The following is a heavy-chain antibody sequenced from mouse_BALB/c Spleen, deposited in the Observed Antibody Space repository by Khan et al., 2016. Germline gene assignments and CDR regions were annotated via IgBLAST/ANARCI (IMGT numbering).Heavy chain of an antibody. Sequence: QVQLKESGAELARPGASVKLSCKASGYTFTSYWMQWVKQRPGQGLEWIGAISPGDGDTRYTQKFKGKATLTADKSSSTAYMQLSSLASEDSAVYDCASYYGSSYDYLDYWGKGTTLTVSS. CDR2: ISPGDGDT. J-gene: IGHJ2*01. CDR3: ASYYGSSYDYLDY. V-gene: IGHV1-87*01. D-gene: IGHD1-1*01. CDR1: GYTFTSYW.